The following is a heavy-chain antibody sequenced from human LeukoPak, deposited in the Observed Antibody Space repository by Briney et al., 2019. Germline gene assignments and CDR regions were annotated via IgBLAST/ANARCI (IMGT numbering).Heavy chain of an antibody. V-gene: IGHV4-59*01. J-gene: IGHJ1*01. CDR3: ARVGALWFGELSNAEYFQH. D-gene: IGHD3-10*01. CDR2: IYYSGST. Sequence: SETLSLTCTVSGGSISSYYWSWIRQPPGKGLEWIGYIYYSGSTNYNPSLKSRVTISVDTSKNQFSLKLSSVTAEDTAVYYCARVGALWFGELSNAEYFQHWGQGTLVTVSS. CDR1: GGSISSYY.